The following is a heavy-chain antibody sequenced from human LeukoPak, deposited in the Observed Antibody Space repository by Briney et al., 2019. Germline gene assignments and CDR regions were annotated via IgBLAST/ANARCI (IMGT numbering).Heavy chain of an antibody. CDR3: ARDGAVRGVIIVPDY. CDR2: IWYDGSNK. D-gene: IGHD3-10*01. J-gene: IGHJ4*02. V-gene: IGHV3-33*01. CDR1: GFTFSGYG. Sequence: PGGSLRLSCAASGFTFSGYGMHWVRQATGKGLEWVAVIWYDGSNKYYADSVKGRFTISRDNSKNTLYLQMNSLRAEDTAVYYCARDGAVRGVIIVPDYWGQGTLVTVSS.